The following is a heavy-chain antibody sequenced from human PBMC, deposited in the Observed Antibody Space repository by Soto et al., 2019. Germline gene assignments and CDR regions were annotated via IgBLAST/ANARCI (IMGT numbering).Heavy chain of an antibody. CDR2: MNQDGSEK. J-gene: IGHJ5*02. CDR1: GFTFSSYW. Sequence: GGSLRLSCAASGFTFSSYWMSWVRQAPGKGLEWVANMNQDGSEKYYVDSVKGRFTISRDNAKNSLYLQMNSLRAEDTAVYYCARGGGRCSSTSCHLGFDPWGQGTLVTVSS. CDR3: ARGGGRCSSTSCHLGFDP. D-gene: IGHD2-2*01. V-gene: IGHV3-7*01.